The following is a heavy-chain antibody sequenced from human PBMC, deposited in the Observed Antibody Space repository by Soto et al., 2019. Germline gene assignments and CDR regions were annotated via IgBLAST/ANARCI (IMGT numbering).Heavy chain of an antibody. V-gene: IGHV3-48*02. CDR1: GFTFSSYS. CDR3: ARPDYISSSYGMDV. D-gene: IGHD6-6*01. J-gene: IGHJ6*02. CDR2: ISSSSSTI. Sequence: EVQLVESGGGLVQPGGSLRLSCAASGFTFSSYSMNCVRQAPGKGLEWVSYISSSSSTIYYADSVKGRFTISRDNAKNSLYLQMNSLRDEDTAVYYCARPDYISSSYGMDVWGQGTTVTVSS.